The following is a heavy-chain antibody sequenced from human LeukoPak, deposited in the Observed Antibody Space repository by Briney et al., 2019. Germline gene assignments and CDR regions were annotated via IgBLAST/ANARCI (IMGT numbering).Heavy chain of an antibody. CDR3: ARERNWGFPSY. V-gene: IGHV3-48*01. D-gene: IGHD7-27*01. Sequence: GGSLRLSCAASGFTFSSYSMNWVRQAPGKGLEWVSYISSSSSTIYYADSVKGRFTISRDNAKNSLYLQMNSLRAEDTAVYYCARERNWGFPSYWGQGTLVTVSS. CDR1: GFTFSSYS. CDR2: ISSSSSTI. J-gene: IGHJ4*02.